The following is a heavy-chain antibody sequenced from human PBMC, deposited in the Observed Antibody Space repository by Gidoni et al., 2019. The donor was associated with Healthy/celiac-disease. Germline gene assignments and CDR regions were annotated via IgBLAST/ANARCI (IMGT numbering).Heavy chain of an antibody. V-gene: IGHV1-46*01. Sequence: QVQLVQSGAEVKKPGASVKVSCKASGYTFTSYYMHWVRQAPGKGLEWMGIINPSGGSTSYAQKFQGRVTMTRDTSTSTVYMELSSLRSEDTAVYYCARELVPAANYYYYGMDVWGQGTTVTVSS. CDR1: GYTFTSYY. CDR3: ARELVPAANYYYYGMDV. D-gene: IGHD2-2*01. J-gene: IGHJ6*02. CDR2: INPSGGST.